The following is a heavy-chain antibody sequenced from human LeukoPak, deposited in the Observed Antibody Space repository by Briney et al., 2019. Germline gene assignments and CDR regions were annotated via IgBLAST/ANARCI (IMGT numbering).Heavy chain of an antibody. Sequence: GGSLRLSCAASGFTFSSYSMNWVRQAPGKGLEWVSYISSSSSTIYYADSVKGRFTISRDNAKNSLYLQMNSLRAEDTAVYYCARGRVVVVAVSWFDPWGQGTLVTVSS. V-gene: IGHV3-48*01. D-gene: IGHD2-15*01. CDR2: ISSSSSTI. J-gene: IGHJ5*02. CDR3: ARGRVVVVAVSWFDP. CDR1: GFTFSSYS.